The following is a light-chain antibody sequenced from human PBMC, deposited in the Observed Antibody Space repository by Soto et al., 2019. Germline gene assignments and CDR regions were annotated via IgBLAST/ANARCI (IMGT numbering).Light chain of an antibody. CDR3: QQSYSTPLT. Sequence: DIQMTQSPSSLSASVGDRVTITCQASQDINKNLIWYQQKPGKAPKLLIYAASSLQSGVPSRFSGSGSGTDFTLTISSLQPEDFATYYCQQSYSTPLTFGGGTKVDI. V-gene: IGKV1-39*01. CDR1: QDINKN. J-gene: IGKJ4*01. CDR2: AAS.